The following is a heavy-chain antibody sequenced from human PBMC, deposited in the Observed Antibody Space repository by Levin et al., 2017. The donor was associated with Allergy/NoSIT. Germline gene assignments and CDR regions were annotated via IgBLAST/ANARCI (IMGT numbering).Heavy chain of an antibody. V-gene: IGHV4-59*01. D-gene: IGHD6-13*01. CDR2: IYYSGST. Sequence: SQTLSLTCTVSGGSISSYYWSWIRQPPGKGLEWIGYIYYSGSTNYNPSLKSRVTISVDTSKNQFSLKLSSVTAADTAVYYCARDSPAAYGAYYGMDVWGQGTTVTVSS. J-gene: IGHJ6*02. CDR1: GGSISSYY. CDR3: ARDSPAAYGAYYGMDV.